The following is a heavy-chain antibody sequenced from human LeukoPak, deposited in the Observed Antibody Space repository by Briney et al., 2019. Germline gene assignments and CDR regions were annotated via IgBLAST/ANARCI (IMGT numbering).Heavy chain of an antibody. D-gene: IGHD5-24*01. V-gene: IGHV3-48*04. Sequence: GGSLRLSCAASGFTFSSYAMSWVRQAPGKGLEWVSYISSSSSTIYYADSVKGRFTISRDNAKNSLYLQMNSLRAEDTAVYYCARDRGPDGYNYWGYFDYWGQGTLVTVSS. CDR1: GFTFSSYA. CDR3: ARDRGPDGYNYWGYFDY. J-gene: IGHJ4*02. CDR2: ISSSSSTI.